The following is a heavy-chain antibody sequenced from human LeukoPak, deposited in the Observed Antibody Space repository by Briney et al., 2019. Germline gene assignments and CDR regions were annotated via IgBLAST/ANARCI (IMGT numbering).Heavy chain of an antibody. CDR2: LIPIYGSA. V-gene: IGHV1-69*01. D-gene: IGHD3-22*01. CDR3: AGFFYDNSGDAFDI. Sequence: ASVKVSCKASGGSLTFTSHAISWVRQAPGQGLEWMGGLIPIYGSANYAQKFQGRVTITSDESTCTVYMELSSLRPEDSAVYYCAGFFYDNSGDAFDIWGQGTMVTVSS. CDR1: GGSLTFTSHA. J-gene: IGHJ3*02.